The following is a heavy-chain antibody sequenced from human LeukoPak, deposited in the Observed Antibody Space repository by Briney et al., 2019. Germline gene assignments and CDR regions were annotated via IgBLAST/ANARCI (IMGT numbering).Heavy chain of an antibody. Sequence: RGSLRLSCAASGFTFSSYAMSWVRQAPGKGLEWVSAISGSGGSTYYADSVKGRFTISRDNSKNALYLQMNSLRAEDTAVYYCAKLLGGVVIPAFDYWGQGTLVTVSS. D-gene: IGHD3-3*01. J-gene: IGHJ4*02. CDR1: GFTFSSYA. CDR2: ISGSGGST. V-gene: IGHV3-23*01. CDR3: AKLLGGVVIPAFDY.